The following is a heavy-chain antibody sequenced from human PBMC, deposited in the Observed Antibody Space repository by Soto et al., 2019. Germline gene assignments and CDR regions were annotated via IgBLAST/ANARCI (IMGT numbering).Heavy chain of an antibody. J-gene: IGHJ5*02. D-gene: IGHD6-13*01. CDR3: ARVSATGTRWIDP. CDR2: ISYTGRT. Sequence: QVQLQESGPGLVKPSQTLSLTCSVSGGSINSGAYYWGGIRQHPGKGLEWIGYISYTGRTYSNPSLQSRVTIALDMSESQFSLKLTSVTAADTAVYFCARVSATGTRWIDPWGQGTLVTVSP. V-gene: IGHV4-31*03. CDR1: GGSINSGAYY.